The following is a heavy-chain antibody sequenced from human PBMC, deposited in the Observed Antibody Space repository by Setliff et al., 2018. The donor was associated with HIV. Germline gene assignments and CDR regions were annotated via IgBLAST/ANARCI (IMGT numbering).Heavy chain of an antibody. CDR1: GYTFTSYG. Sequence: ASVKVSCKASGYTFTSYGISWVRQAPGQGLEWMGWISAYDSNTNYEHRLQGRVTMTTDTSTSTAYMELRSLRSDDTAVYYCARDRDSSGLGADPWGQGTLVTVSS. CDR2: ISAYDSNT. J-gene: IGHJ5*02. V-gene: IGHV1-18*01. CDR3: ARDRDSSGLGADP. D-gene: IGHD3-22*01.